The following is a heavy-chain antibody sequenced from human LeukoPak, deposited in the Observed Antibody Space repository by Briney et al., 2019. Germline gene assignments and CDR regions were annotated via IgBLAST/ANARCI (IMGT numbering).Heavy chain of an antibody. J-gene: IGHJ5*02. Sequence: GASVKVSCKASGGTFSSYAISWVRQAPGQGLEWIGRIIPILGIANYAQKFQGRVTITADKSTSTAYMELSSLRSEDTAVYYCARGYSGSYYRFDPWGQGTLVTVSS. CDR3: ARGYSGSYYRFDP. V-gene: IGHV1-69*04. D-gene: IGHD1-26*01. CDR1: GGTFSSYA. CDR2: IIPILGIA.